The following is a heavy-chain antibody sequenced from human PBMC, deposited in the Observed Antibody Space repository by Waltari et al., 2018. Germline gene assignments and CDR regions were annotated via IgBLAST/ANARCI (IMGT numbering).Heavy chain of an antibody. CDR3: ARMCSGGSCYSTLDY. CDR2: LYPGDSDT. Sequence: EVQLVQSGAEVKKPGESLKISCKGSGYSFTSYWIGWVRQMPGKGLEWMGILYPGDSDTRFSPSFQGQVTISADKSISTAYLQWSSLKASDTAMYYCARMCSGGSCYSTLDYWGQGTLVTVSS. V-gene: IGHV5-51*01. CDR1: GYSFTSYW. D-gene: IGHD2-15*01. J-gene: IGHJ4*02.